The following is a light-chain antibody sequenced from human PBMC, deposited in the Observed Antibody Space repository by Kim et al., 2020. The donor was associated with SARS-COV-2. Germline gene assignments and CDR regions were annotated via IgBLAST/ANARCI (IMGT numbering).Light chain of an antibody. CDR2: GAS. V-gene: IGKV1-17*01. CDR3: LQHRTYPLT. J-gene: IGKJ5*01. CDR1: QDIGND. Sequence: DIQMTQSPSSLSASVGDRVTITCRASQDIGNDLGWYQQSPGRAPKRLSYGASNLQSGVPSRFSGSGSETEFTLTLNSLQPEDFATYVCLQHRTYPLTFGQGTRLEIK.